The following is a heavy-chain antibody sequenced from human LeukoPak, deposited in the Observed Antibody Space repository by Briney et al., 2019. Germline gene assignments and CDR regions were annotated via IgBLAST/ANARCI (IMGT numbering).Heavy chain of an antibody. Sequence: GGALRLSCAASGFTFSGYYMSRIRQAPGEGVEWLSYISTSGSPMYYADSVKGRFTISRDNAKNSLYLQVNSLRAEDTAVYYCAREGTNHLDYWGQGTLVTVSS. CDR3: AREGTNHLDY. CDR2: ISTSGSPM. D-gene: IGHD2-8*01. CDR1: GFTFSGYY. V-gene: IGHV3-11*01. J-gene: IGHJ4*02.